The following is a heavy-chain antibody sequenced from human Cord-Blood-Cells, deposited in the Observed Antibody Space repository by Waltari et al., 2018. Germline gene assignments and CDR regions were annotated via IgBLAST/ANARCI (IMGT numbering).Heavy chain of an antibody. Sequence: GLEWMGWISAYNGNTNYAQKLQGRVTMTTDTSTSTAYMELRSLRSDDTAVYYCARARYNWNDEEAFDIWGQGTMVTVSS. CDR3: ARARYNWNDEEAFDI. J-gene: IGHJ3*02. D-gene: IGHD1-1*01. V-gene: IGHV1-18*01. CDR2: ISAYNGNT.